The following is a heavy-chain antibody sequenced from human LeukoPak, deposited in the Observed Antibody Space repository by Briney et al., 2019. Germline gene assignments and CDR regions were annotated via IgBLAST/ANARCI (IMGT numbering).Heavy chain of an antibody. CDR2: ISDDGSYT. CDR1: GFSFSSHW. J-gene: IGHJ4*02. D-gene: IGHD2-21*01. Sequence: GGSLRLSCAASGFSFSSHWVHWVRQAPGKGLVWVSRISDDGSYTSNVDSVKGRFTISRDNLNNMLYLHMNSLRAEDTAVYYCASFGISWRSSYWGQGTLVTVSS. CDR3: ASFGISWRSSY. V-gene: IGHV3-74*01.